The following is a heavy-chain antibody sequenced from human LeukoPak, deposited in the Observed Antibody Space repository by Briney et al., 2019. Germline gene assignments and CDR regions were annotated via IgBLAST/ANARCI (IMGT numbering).Heavy chain of an antibody. CDR2: IMQGGSEK. CDR3: ARGSYYDTSGYGNWYFDL. CDR1: GLPCGDYA. Sequence: PEGSLRLFCTGSGLPCGDYAMPCPRQSPGKGLEWVASIMQGGSEKFYVDSVKGRFTITRDNAKNSLYLQMNSLRAEDTTVYYCARGSYYDTSGYGNWYFDLWGRGTLVTVSS. D-gene: IGHD3-22*01. V-gene: IGHV3-7*01. J-gene: IGHJ2*01.